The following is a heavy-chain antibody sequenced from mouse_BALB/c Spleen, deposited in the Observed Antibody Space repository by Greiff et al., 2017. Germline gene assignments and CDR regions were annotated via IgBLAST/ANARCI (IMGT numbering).Heavy chain of an antibody. D-gene: IGHD2-10*01. CDR1: GYTFTSYW. CDR3: ARSYSPERPMDY. V-gene: IGHV1-7*01. Sequence: VQLQQSGAELAKPGASVKMSCKASGYTFTSYWMHWVKQRPGQGLEWIGYINPSTGYTEYNQKFKDKATLTADKSSSTAYMQLSSLTSEDSAVYYSARSYSPERPMDYWGQGTSVTVSS. J-gene: IGHJ4*01. CDR2: INPSTGYT.